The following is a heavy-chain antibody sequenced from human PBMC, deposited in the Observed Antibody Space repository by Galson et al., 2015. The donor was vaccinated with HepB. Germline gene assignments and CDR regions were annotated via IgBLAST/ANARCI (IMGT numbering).Heavy chain of an antibody. CDR3: AGRISLVRGIITKPDYYYGMDV. D-gene: IGHD3-10*01. CDR1: GFTFSSYW. Sequence: LRLSCAASGFTFSSYWMNWVRQAPGKGLEWVAHINQDGSSKYYVDSVKGRFTISRDNAKDSVYLQLDRLRAEDTAVYYCAGRISLVRGIITKPDYYYGMDVWGQGTTVTGAS. CDR2: INQDGSSK. V-gene: IGHV3-7*03. J-gene: IGHJ6*02.